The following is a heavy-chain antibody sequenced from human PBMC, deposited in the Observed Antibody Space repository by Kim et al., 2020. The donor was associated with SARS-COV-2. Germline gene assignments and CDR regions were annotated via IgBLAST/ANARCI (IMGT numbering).Heavy chain of an antibody. CDR2: KK. CDR3: AKEETGYFDY. V-gene: IGHV3-30*07. D-gene: IGHD7-27*01. Sequence: KKYYADSVKGRFTISRENSKNTLYLQMNSLRAEDTAVYYCAKEETGYFDYWGQGTLVTVSS. J-gene: IGHJ4*02.